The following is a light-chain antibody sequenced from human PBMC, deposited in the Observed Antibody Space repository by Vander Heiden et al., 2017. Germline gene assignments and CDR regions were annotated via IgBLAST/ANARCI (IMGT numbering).Light chain of an antibody. J-gene: IGLJ2*01. V-gene: IGLV1-51*02. CDR2: ENN. CDR1: SSNINKNY. CDR3: GTWDSSLSAVI. Sequence: QSVLTQPPSVSAAPGQKVTISCSGSSSNINKNYVSWYQQLPGTAPKLLIYENNKRPSGIPDRFSGSRSGTSATLGITGLQTGDEAEYYCGTWDSSLSAVIFGGGTKLTVL.